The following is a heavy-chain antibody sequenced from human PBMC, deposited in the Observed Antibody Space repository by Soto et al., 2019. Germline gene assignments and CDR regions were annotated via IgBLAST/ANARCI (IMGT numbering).Heavy chain of an antibody. V-gene: IGHV4-30-4*01. CDR3: ARVPPPYSFSYDD. D-gene: IGHD5-12*01. Sequence: QVQLQESGPGLVKPSQTLSLTCNVSGVSIGSGDYYWSWIRQPPGKGLEWIGYIYISGTTCYNPSLKSRLTISLDTSRNVFSLKLRSVTAADTAVYYCARVPPPYSFSYDDWGQGTLVTVSS. J-gene: IGHJ4*02. CDR1: GVSIGSGDYY. CDR2: IYISGTT.